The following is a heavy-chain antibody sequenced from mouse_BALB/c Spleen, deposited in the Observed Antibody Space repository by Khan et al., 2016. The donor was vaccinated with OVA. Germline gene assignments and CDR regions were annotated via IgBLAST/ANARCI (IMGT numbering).Heavy chain of an antibody. CDR2: INTSTDYT. D-gene: IGHD1-1*01. Sequence: QVQLQQSGAELAKPGASVKMSCKASGYTFTSYWMHWVKQRPGQGLEWIGYINTSTDYTEYNQKFKDKATLTVDKSSSTAYMQLTSLTSEDSAVYYCVNHGSSSAWFTYWGQGTLVPVSA. CDR3: VNHGSSSAWFTY. V-gene: IGHV1-7*01. J-gene: IGHJ3*01. CDR1: GYTFTSYW.